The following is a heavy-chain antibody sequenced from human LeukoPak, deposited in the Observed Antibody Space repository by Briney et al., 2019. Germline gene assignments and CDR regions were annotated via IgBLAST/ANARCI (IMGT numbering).Heavy chain of an antibody. CDR3: ARMNYVSSGWGAPFDY. CDR2: TYYRSKWFN. J-gene: IGHJ4*02. D-gene: IGHD1-7*01. Sequence: SQTLSLTCAISGDSVSSNSVAWNWIRQSPSRGLEWLGRTYYRSKWFNDYAVSVKSRITISPDTSKNQFSLQLNSVTPEDTAVYYCARMNYVSSGWGAPFDYWGQGTLVTVSS. CDR1: GDSVSSNSVA. V-gene: IGHV6-1*01.